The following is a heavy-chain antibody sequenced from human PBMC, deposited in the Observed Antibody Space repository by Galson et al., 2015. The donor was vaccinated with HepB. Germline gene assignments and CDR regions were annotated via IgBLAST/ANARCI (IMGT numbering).Heavy chain of an antibody. CDR1: GYTFTSYG. Sequence: QSGAEVKKPGASVKVSCKASGYTFTSYGISWVRQAPGQGLEWMGWISAYDGNTNYAQKLQGRVTMTTDTSTSTAYMDLRSLRSDDTAVYYCARDNYSNYYYYMDVWGKGTTATVSS. V-gene: IGHV1-18*01. J-gene: IGHJ6*03. CDR3: ARDNYSNYYYYMDV. CDR2: ISAYDGNT. D-gene: IGHD4-11*01.